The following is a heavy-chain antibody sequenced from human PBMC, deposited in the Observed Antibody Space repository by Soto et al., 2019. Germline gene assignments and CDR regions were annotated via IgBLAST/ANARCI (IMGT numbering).Heavy chain of an antibody. D-gene: IGHD7-27*01. CDR3: ARDAVGNYYYMDV. Sequence: PGGSLRLSCAASGFTLSPHWMHWVRQAPGKGLEWLSHINSDGSSTRYADSVKGRFTISRDNAKNTLYLQMNSLRAEDTAVYYCARDAVGNYYYMDVWGKGTTVTVSS. V-gene: IGHV3-74*01. CDR1: GFTLSPHW. J-gene: IGHJ6*03. CDR2: INSDGSST.